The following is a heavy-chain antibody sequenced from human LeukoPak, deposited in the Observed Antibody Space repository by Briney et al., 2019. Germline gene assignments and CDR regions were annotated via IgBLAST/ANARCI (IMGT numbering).Heavy chain of an antibody. CDR1: GFTVSSNY. V-gene: IGHV3-66*01. CDR3: ARDSVVVTAIDAFDI. D-gene: IGHD2-21*02. Sequence: GGSLRLSCAASGFTVSSNYMSWVRQAPGKGLEWVSVIYSGGSTYYVDSVKGRFTISRDNSKNTLYLQMNSLRAEDTAVYYCARDSVVVTAIDAFDIWGQGTMVTVSS. J-gene: IGHJ3*02. CDR2: IYSGGST.